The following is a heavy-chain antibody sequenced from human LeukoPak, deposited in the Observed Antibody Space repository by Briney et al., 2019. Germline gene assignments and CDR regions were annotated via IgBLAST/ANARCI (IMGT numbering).Heavy chain of an antibody. CDR2: INAGNGNT. V-gene: IGHV1-3*01. CDR3: ARAIAAAGTGAYYFDY. Sequence: ASVKVSCKASGYTFTSYAMHWVRQAPGQRLEWMGWINAGNGNTKYSLKFQGRVTITRDTSASTAYMELSSLRSEDTAVYYCARAIAAAGTGAYYFDYWGQGTLVTVSS. D-gene: IGHD6-13*01. CDR1: GYTFTSYA. J-gene: IGHJ4*02.